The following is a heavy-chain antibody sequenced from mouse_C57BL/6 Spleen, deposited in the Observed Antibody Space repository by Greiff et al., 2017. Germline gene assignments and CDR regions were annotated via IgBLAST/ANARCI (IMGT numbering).Heavy chain of an antibody. V-gene: IGHV5-9-1*02. CDR1: GFTCSSYA. J-gene: IGHJ4*01. Sequence: EVNVVESGEGLVKPGGSLKLSCAASGFTCSSYAMSWVRQTPEKRLEWVAYISSGGDYIYYADTVKGRFTISRDNARNTLYLQMSSLKSEDTAMYYCTRDSYYAMDYWGQGTSVTVSS. CDR3: TRDSYYAMDY. CDR2: ISSGGDYI.